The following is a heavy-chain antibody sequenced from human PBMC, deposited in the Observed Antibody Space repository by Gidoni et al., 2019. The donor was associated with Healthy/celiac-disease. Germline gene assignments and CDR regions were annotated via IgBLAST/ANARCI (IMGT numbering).Heavy chain of an antibody. Sequence: EVQLVQSGAEVKTPGESLKISCKCSGYSFTSYWIGWVRQMPGKGLEWMGIIYPGGSDTRYSPSFQGQVTISADKSISTAYLQWSSLEASDTAMYYCARNHQYSSNWYGRGFDYWGQGTLVTVSS. CDR2: IYPGGSDT. D-gene: IGHD6-13*01. J-gene: IGHJ4*02. V-gene: IGHV5-51*03. CDR3: ARNHQYSSNWYGRGFDY. CDR1: GYSFTSYW.